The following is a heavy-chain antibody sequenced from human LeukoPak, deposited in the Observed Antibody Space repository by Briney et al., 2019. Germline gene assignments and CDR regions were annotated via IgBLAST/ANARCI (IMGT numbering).Heavy chain of an antibody. Sequence: SVKVSCKASGGTFSSYAISWGRQAPGQGLEWMGRIIPIFGTANYAQKFQGRVMITTDESTSTASMELSSLRSEAKAVYYCARGGSYFAYWGQGTLVTVSS. D-gene: IGHD1-26*01. CDR2: IIPIFGTA. CDR1: GGTFSSYA. J-gene: IGHJ4*02. V-gene: IGHV1-69*05. CDR3: ARGGSYFAY.